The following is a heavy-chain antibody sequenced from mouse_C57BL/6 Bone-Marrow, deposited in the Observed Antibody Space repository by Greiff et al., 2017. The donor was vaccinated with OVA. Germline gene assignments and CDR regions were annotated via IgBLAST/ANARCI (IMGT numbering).Heavy chain of an antibody. J-gene: IGHJ2*01. Sequence: QVQLQQPGAELVKPGASVKLSCKASGYTFTSYWMQWVKQRPGQGLEWIGEIDPSDSYTNYNQKFKGKATLTVDTSSSTAYMQLSSLTSEDSAVYYCARVTTVVFDYWGQGTTLTVSS. CDR2: IDPSDSYT. CDR3: ARVTTVVFDY. D-gene: IGHD1-1*01. CDR1: GYTFTSYW. V-gene: IGHV1-50*01.